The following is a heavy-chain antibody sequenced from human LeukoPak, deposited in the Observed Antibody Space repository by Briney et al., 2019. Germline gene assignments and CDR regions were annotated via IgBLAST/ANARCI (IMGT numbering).Heavy chain of an antibody. V-gene: IGHV4-30-4*01. CDR2: IYYSGST. CDR1: GGSISSGDYY. J-gene: IGHJ5*02. CDR3: ARDGWFGELFWFDP. Sequence: QPSETLSLTCTVSGGSISSGDYYWSWIRQPPGKGLVWIGYIYYSGSTYYNPSLKSRVTISVDTSKNQFSLKLSSVTAADTAVYYCARDGWFGELFWFDPWGQGTLVTVSS. D-gene: IGHD3-10*01.